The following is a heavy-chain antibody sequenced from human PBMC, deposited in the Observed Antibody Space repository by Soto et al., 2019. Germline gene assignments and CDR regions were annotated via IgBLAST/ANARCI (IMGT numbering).Heavy chain of an antibody. CDR1: GFTFSSYA. CDR3: AKDGAAGSVLDV. V-gene: IGHV3-21*01. J-gene: IGHJ6*02. D-gene: IGHD6-13*01. Sequence: GGALRLSCAASGFTFSSYAMTCVRQAPGKGLQWVSSISSGSEYIFHADAVKGRLTTSRDNAKNSVYLQMNNLRVEDTAVYYCAKDGAAGSVLDVWGQGTTVTVSS. CDR2: ISSGSEYI.